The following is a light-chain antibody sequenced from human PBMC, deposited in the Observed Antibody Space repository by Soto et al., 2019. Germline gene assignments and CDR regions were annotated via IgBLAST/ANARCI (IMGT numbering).Light chain of an antibody. J-gene: IGLJ1*01. CDR3: SSYPSSSIDYV. V-gene: IGLV2-14*01. Sequence: QSALTQPASVSGSPGQSITISCTGTSSDVGGYNYVSWYQQHPGKAPKLMIYEVSNRPSGVSNRFSGSKSGNTASLTISGLQAEEEAEYYCSSYPSSSIDYVFGTGTKVTVL. CDR2: EVS. CDR1: SSDVGGYNY.